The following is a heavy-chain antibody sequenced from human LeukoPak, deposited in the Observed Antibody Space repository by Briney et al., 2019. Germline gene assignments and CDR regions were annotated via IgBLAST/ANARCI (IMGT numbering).Heavy chain of an antibody. D-gene: IGHD5-24*01. CDR3: ARGRDGYNYIWFDP. Sequence: SVKVSCKASGGTFSSYAISWVRRAPGQGLEWMGGIIPIFGTANYAQKFQGRVTITTDESTSTAYMELSSLRSEDTAVYYCARGRDGYNYIWFDPWGQGTLVTVSS. CDR1: GGTFSSYA. CDR2: IIPIFGTA. V-gene: IGHV1-69*05. J-gene: IGHJ5*02.